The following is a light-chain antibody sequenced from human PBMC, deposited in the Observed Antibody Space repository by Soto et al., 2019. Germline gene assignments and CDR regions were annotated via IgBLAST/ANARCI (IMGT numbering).Light chain of an antibody. CDR2: DAS. CDR3: QQYGSSGT. V-gene: IGKV3-20*01. J-gene: IGKJ1*01. Sequence: DIVLTQSPGTLSLSPGDRATLSCRASQSVSNYVAWYQQRPGQAPRLLIYDASNRATGIPDRFSGSGSGTDFTLTISRLEPEDFAVYYCQQYGSSGTFGQGTKVDIK. CDR1: QSVSNY.